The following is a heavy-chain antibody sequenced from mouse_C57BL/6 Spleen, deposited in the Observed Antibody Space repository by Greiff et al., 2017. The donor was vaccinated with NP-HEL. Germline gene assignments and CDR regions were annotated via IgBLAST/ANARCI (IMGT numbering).Heavy chain of an antibody. V-gene: IGHV5-6*01. CDR2: ISSGGSYT. CDR1: GFTFSSYG. J-gene: IGHJ2*01. D-gene: IGHD3-2*02. Sequence: EVQRVESGGDLVKPGGSLKLSCAASGFTFSSYGMSWVRQTPDKRLEWVATISSGGSYTYYPDSVKGRFTISRDNAKNTLYLQMSSLKSEDTAMYYCARHGLRLRDYFDYWGQGTTLTVSS. CDR3: ARHGLRLRDYFDY.